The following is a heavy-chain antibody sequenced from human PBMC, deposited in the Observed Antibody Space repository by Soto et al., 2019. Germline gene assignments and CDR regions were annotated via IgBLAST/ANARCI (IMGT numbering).Heavy chain of an antibody. J-gene: IGHJ6*02. V-gene: IGHV4-39*01. CDR1: GGSISSSSYY. Sequence: QLQLQESGPGLVKPSETLSLTCTVSGGSISSSSYYWGWIRQPPGKGLEWIGSIYYSGSTYYNPSLKSRVTISVDTSKNQFSLKLSSVTAADTAVYYCASSPVSSSWYLFKGMDVWGQGTTVTVSS. D-gene: IGHD6-13*01. CDR3: ASSPVSSSWYLFKGMDV. CDR2: IYYSGST.